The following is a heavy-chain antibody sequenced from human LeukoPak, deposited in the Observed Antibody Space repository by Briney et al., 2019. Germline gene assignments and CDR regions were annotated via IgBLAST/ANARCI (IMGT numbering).Heavy chain of an antibody. V-gene: IGHV4-59*12. Sequence: SETLSLTCTVSGGSISSYYWSWIRQPPGKGLEWIGSIYYSGSTYYNPSLKSRVTISVDTSKNQFSLKLSSATAADTAVYYCARDRKWIVDYWGQGTLVTVSS. J-gene: IGHJ4*02. CDR3: ARDRKWIVDY. CDR2: IYYSGST. CDR1: GGSISSYY. D-gene: IGHD5-12*01.